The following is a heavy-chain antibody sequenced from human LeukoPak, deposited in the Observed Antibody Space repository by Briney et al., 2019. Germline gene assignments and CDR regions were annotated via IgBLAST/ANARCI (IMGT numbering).Heavy chain of an antibody. V-gene: IGHV4-59*08. J-gene: IGHJ4*02. CDR1: GGSISSYY. D-gene: IGHD3-3*01. Sequence: MTSETLSLTCTVSGGSISSYYWSWIRQPPGKGLEWIGYIYYSGSTNYNPSLKSRVTISVDTSKNQFSLKLSSVTAADTAVYYCARHDLRILEGPYAHFDYWGQGTLVTVSS. CDR2: IYYSGST. CDR3: ARHDLRILEGPYAHFDY.